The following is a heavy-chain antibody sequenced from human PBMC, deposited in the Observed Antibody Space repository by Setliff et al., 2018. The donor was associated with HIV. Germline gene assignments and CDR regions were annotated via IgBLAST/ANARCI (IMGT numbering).Heavy chain of an antibody. CDR1: GASISSYY. CDR3: ARLENWNWNQLGSGAYFDF. D-gene: IGHD1-1*01. Sequence: SETLSLTCTISGASISSYYWSWIRQPPGKGLEWIGDIHYSGSTNYNPSLKSRVTISLDTSKSQFSLKLDSVTAADTAVYYCARLENWNWNQLGSGAYFDFWGQGTLVTVSS. J-gene: IGHJ4*02. CDR2: IHYSGST. V-gene: IGHV4-59*12.